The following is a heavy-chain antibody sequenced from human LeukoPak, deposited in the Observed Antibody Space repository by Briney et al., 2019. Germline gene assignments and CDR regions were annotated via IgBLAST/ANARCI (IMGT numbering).Heavy chain of an antibody. D-gene: IGHD3-10*01. CDR3: TTERAVWFGELCGYYDY. Sequence: GGSLRLSCAASGFTFSNAWMNWVRQAPGKGLEWIGRIKSKIDGGATDYAAPVKGRFTISRDDSKSKLYLQMNGLKTEDAGVYYCTTERAVWFGELCGYYDYWGQGTLVTVSS. CDR1: GFTFSNAW. CDR2: IKSKIDGGAT. V-gene: IGHV3-15*01. J-gene: IGHJ4*02.